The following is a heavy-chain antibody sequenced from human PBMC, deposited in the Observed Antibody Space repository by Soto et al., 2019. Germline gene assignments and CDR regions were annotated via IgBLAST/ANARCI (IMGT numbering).Heavy chain of an antibody. CDR3: AGGGGWYALDY. Sequence: LCGGSISSGGYYWRWIRQHPGKGLEWIGYIYYSGSTYYNPSLKSRVTISVDTSKNQFSLKLSSVTAADTAVYYCAGGGGWYALDYWGQGTLVTVSS. V-gene: IGHV4-31*02. D-gene: IGHD6-19*01. CDR2: IYYSGST. J-gene: IGHJ4*02. CDR1: GGSISSGGYY.